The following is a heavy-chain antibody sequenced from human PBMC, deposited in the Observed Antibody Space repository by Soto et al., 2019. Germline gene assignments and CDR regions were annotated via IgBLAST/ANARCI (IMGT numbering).Heavy chain of an antibody. CDR1: GFTFSSYG. CDR3: ARDRRRYYLDD. V-gene: IGHV3-33*01. CDR2: IWYDGSNK. Sequence: LRLSCAASGFTFSSYGMHWVRQAPGKGLEWVAVIWYDGSNKYYADSVKGRFTISRDNSKNTLYLQMNSLRAEDTAVYYCARDRRRYYLDDWGQGTLVTVSS. J-gene: IGHJ4*02.